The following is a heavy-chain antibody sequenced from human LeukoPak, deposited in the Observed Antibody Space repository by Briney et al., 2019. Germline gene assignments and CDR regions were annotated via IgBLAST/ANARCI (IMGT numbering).Heavy chain of an antibody. CDR1: GYTFTSYY. CDR3: ARGGYCGGPMCHHLSPDDYYKYYMDV. Sequence: ASVKVSCKASGYTFTSYYMHWVRQAPGQGLEWMGIINPSGGSTSYAQKFQGRVTMTRDTSTSTVYMELSSLRSEDTAVYYCARGGYCGGPMCHHLSPDDYYKYYMDVWGKGTTVTVSS. CDR2: INPSGGST. J-gene: IGHJ6*03. D-gene: IGHD2-21*01. V-gene: IGHV1-46*01.